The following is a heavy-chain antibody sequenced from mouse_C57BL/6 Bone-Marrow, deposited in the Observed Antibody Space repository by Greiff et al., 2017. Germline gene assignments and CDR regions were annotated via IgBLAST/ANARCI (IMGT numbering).Heavy chain of an antibody. D-gene: IGHD2-3*01. CDR1: GFTFSSYG. CDR2: ISDGGSYT. V-gene: IGHV5-4*01. Sequence: EVQLQQSGGDLVKPGGSLKLSCAASGFTFSSYGMSWVRQTPEKRLEWVATISDGGSYTYYPDNVKGRFTISRDNAKNNLYLQMSHLKSEDTAMYYCARGGYDYVDYWGQGTTLTVSS. J-gene: IGHJ2*01. CDR3: ARGGYDYVDY.